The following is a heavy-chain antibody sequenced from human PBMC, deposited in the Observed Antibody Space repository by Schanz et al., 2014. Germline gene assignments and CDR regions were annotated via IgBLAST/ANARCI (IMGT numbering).Heavy chain of an antibody. J-gene: IGHJ4*02. CDR1: GFTFSTYG. CDR2: IYTSGST. V-gene: IGHV3-NL1*01. D-gene: IGHD3-22*01. CDR3: ARDKGGYYPFDY. Sequence: QVQLVESGGGVVQPGGSLRLSCAASGFTFSTYGMHWVRQAPGKGLEWVSVIYTSGSTYYADSVRGRFTFSRDNSKNTLYLQMNSLRAEDTAVYYCARDKGGYYPFDYWGQGSLVTVSS.